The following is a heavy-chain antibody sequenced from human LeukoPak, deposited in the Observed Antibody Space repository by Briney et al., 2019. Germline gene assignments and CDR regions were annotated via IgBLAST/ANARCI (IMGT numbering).Heavy chain of an antibody. J-gene: IGHJ6*02. V-gene: IGHV4-59*01. CDR1: GGSISSYY. D-gene: IGHD1-1*01. CDR2: IYDSGST. Sequence: ETLSLTCTVSGGSISSYYWSWIRQPPGKGLEWIGYIYDSGSTNYNPSLKSRVTISVDTSKNQFSLKLSSVTAADTAVYYCARVGGTNYYYYGMDVWGQGTTVTVS. CDR3: ARVGGTNYYYYGMDV.